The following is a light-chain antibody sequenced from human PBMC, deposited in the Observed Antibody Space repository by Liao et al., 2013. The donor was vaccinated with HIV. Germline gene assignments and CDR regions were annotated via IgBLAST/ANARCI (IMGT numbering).Light chain of an antibody. CDR1: YLGDKY. CDR3: QAWDRNTAI. CDR2: QDT. V-gene: IGLV3-1*01. Sequence: SSELTQPPSVSVSPGQTASITCSGNYLGDKYASWYQHKPGQSPLLVIYQDTYRPSGIPERFSGSNSGNTATLTISGTQPMDEADYYCQAWDRNTAIFGGGTKLTVL. J-gene: IGLJ2*01.